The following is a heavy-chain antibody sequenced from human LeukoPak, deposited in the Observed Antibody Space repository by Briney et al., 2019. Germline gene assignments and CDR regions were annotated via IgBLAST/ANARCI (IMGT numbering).Heavy chain of an antibody. CDR3: ARVRGHIVGATYYYYGMDV. CDR1: GVSISSYY. D-gene: IGHD1-26*01. Sequence: SETLSLTCTVSGVSISSYYWSWIRQPPGKGLEWIGYIYYSGSTNYNPSLKSRVTISVDTSKNQFSLKLSSVTAADTAVYYCARVRGHIVGATYYYYGMDVWGQGTTVTVSS. J-gene: IGHJ6*02. V-gene: IGHV4-59*01. CDR2: IYYSGST.